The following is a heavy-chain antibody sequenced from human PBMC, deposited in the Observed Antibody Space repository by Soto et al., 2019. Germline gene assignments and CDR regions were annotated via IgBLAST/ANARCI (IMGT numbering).Heavy chain of an antibody. Sequence: GESLKISCKVSGYSFTSYWIGWLRQMPGKVLEWMGIIYPGDSDTRYSPSFQGQITISADKSISTAYLQWSSLKASDTAMYYCARSCTGSGTCTNRPLAFDIWGQGTMGTLSS. V-gene: IGHV5-51*01. CDR2: IYPGDSDT. D-gene: IGHD2-8*01. J-gene: IGHJ3*02. CDR3: ARSCTGSGTCTNRPLAFDI. CDR1: GYSFTSYW.